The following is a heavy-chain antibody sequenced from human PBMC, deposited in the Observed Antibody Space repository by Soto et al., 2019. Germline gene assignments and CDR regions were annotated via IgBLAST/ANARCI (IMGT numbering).Heavy chain of an antibody. CDR2: ISGSGGST. CDR3: AKGNPTDIVVVVAATTQVRYFDY. D-gene: IGHD2-15*01. Sequence: GGCLRLSCADYEFTISSYAISWVRHAQWRGLEWVSAISGSGGSTYYADSVKGRYTISRDNSKNTLYLQMNSLRAEDTAVYYCAKGNPTDIVVVVAATTQVRYFDYWGQRT. J-gene: IGHJ4*02. CDR1: EFTISSYA. V-gene: IGHV3-23*01.